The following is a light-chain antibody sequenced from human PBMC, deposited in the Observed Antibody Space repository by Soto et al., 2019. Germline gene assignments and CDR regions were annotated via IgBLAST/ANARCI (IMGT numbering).Light chain of an antibody. CDR3: QQYNNWPLMYT. Sequence: EIVMTQSPATLSVSPGERATLSCRASQSVSKYLAWYQQKPGQAPRLLIYGASTRVTGIPARFSGSGSGTEFTLTISSLQSEDFAVFYCQQYNNWPLMYTFGQGTRLEIK. CDR2: GAS. J-gene: IGKJ2*01. CDR1: QSVSKY. V-gene: IGKV3-15*01.